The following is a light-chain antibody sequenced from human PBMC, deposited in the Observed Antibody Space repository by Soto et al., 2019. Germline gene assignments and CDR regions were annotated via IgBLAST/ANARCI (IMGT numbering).Light chain of an antibody. Sequence: QSVLTQPPSVPAAPGQQVTISCSGSSSNIENNFVSWYQQVPGTAPKLLIYDNGKRSSGIPDRFSGSKSGASATLGINGLQPGDEADYYCGSWDDILSAVLFGGGTKVTVL. V-gene: IGLV1-51*01. J-gene: IGLJ3*02. CDR3: GSWDDILSAVL. CDR1: SSNIENNF. CDR2: DNG.